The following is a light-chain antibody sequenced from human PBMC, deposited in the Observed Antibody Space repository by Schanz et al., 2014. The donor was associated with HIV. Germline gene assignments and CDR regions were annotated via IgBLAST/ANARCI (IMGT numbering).Light chain of an antibody. CDR2: GAS. Sequence: EIVMTQSPATLSVSPGDTVTLSCRASQSVGSMLDWFQQKPGQAPRLLIYGASNRATGTPDRFSGSESGTDFTLTISRVEPEDYAVYYCQQYGSLPWTFGQGTKVEVK. CDR3: QQYGSLPWT. V-gene: IGKV3-20*01. CDR1: QSVGSM. J-gene: IGKJ1*01.